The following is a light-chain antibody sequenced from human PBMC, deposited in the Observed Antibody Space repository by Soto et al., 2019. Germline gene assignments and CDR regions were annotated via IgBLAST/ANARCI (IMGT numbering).Light chain of an antibody. CDR2: EVS. CDR3: SSYSGGNDLL. CDR1: SRDVGNYDY. V-gene: IGLV2-8*01. Sequence: QSALTQPPSASGSPGQSVTISCTGSSRDVGNYDYVSWYQQHPGKAPRLMIFEVSKRPSGVPHRFSGSKSGSTASLTVSGLQPEDEADYYCSSYSGGNDLLFGGGTKLTVL. J-gene: IGLJ3*02.